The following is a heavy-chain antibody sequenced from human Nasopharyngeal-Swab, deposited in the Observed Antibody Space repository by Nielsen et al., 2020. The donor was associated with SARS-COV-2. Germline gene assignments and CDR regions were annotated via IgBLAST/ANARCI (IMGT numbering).Heavy chain of an antibody. V-gene: IGHV3-21*04. CDR2: ISSSSSYI. J-gene: IGHJ4*02. CDR1: GFTFSSYS. D-gene: IGHD2-2*02. Sequence: GESLKISCAASGFTFSSYSMNWVRQAPGKGLEWVSSISSSSSYIYYADSVKGRFTISRDNSKNTLYLQMNSLRAEDTAVYYCAKDLTAIRYYFDYWGQGTLVTVSS. CDR3: AKDLTAIRYYFDY.